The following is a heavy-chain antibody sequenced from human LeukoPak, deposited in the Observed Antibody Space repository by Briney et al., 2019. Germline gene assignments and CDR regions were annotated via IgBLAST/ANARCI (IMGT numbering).Heavy chain of an antibody. CDR2: IKQDGSEK. CDR3: ARDGYADDAFDI. D-gene: IGHD5-12*01. CDR1: GFSFSGYW. V-gene: IGHV3-7*05. Sequence: GGCLILSCAASGFSFSGYWMSWVRQAPGKGLEWVANIKQDGSEKYYVDSVKGRFTISRDNAKNSLYLQMNSLRAEDTAVYYCARDGYADDAFDIWGQGTLVTVSS. J-gene: IGHJ3*02.